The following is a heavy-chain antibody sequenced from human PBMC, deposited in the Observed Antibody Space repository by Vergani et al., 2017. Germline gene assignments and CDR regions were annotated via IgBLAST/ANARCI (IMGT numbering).Heavy chain of an antibody. CDR1: GFTFSSYG. Sequence: QVQLVESGGGVVQPGRSLRLSCAASGFTFSSYGMHWVRQAPGKGLEWVAVIWYDGSNNYYADSVKGRFTISRDKSKNTLYLQMNSLRAEDTTVYYCARDYYDSTYYYYYGMDVWGQGTTVTVSS. CDR3: ARDYYDSTYYYYYGMDV. J-gene: IGHJ6*02. CDR2: IWYDGSNN. V-gene: IGHV3-33*01. D-gene: IGHD3-22*01.